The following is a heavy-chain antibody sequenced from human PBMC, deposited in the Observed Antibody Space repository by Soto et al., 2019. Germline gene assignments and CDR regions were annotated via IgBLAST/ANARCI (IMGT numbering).Heavy chain of an antibody. V-gene: IGHV4-39*01. Sequence: SETLSLTCTVSGGSISSSTSYWGWIRQPPGKGLEWIGSINYSGSTYYSPSLKSRVTISADTSKNQFSLKLSSVAAADTAVYYCARPVNYYYYYMDVWGKGTMVTVSS. CDR2: INYSGST. CDR3: ARPVNYYYYYMDV. J-gene: IGHJ6*03. CDR1: GGSISSSTSY.